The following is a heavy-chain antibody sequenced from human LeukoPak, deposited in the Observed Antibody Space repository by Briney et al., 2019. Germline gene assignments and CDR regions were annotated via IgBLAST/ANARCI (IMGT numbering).Heavy chain of an antibody. CDR3: ASSNIVARLTTEPPLDC. D-gene: IGHD5-12*01. CDR2: IYYSGST. Sequence: PSETLSLTCTVSGGSISSYYWSWIRQPPRKGLEWIGYIYYSGSTNYNPSLKSRVTISVDTSKNQFPLKLSSVNAADTAVYYCASSNIVARLTTEPPLDCWGQGTLVTVSS. V-gene: IGHV4-59*08. J-gene: IGHJ4*02. CDR1: GGSISSYY.